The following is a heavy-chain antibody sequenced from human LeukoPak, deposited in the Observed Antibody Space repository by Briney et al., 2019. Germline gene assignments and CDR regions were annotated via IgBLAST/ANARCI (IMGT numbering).Heavy chain of an antibody. CDR3: AKQWGCSSTSCYSSYYYYGMDV. CDR1: GFTFSSYG. D-gene: IGHD2-2*02. CDR2: ISYDGSNK. V-gene: IGHV3-30*18. J-gene: IGHJ6*02. Sequence: QSGRSLRLSCAASGFTFSSYGMHWVRQAPGKGLEWVAVISYDGSNKYYADSVKGRFTISRDNSKNTLYLQMNSLRAEDTAVYYCAKQWGCSSTSCYSSYYYYGMDVRGQGTTVTVSS.